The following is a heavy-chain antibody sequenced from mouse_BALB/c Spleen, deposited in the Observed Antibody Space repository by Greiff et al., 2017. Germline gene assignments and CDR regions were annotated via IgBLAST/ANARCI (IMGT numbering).Heavy chain of an antibody. D-gene: IGHD2-14*01. J-gene: IGHJ3*01. CDR2: ISSGSSTI. Sequence: EVQRVESGGGLVQPGGSRKLSCAASGFTFSSFGMHWVRQAPEKGLEWVAYISSGSSTIYYADTVKGRFTISRDNPKNTLFLQMTSLRSEDTAMYYCARGAGVRAWFAYWGQGTLVTVSA. V-gene: IGHV5-17*02. CDR1: GFTFSSFG. CDR3: ARGAGVRAWFAY.